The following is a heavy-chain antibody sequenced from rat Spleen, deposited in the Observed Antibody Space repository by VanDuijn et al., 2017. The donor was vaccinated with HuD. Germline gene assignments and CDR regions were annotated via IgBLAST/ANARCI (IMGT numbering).Heavy chain of an antibody. D-gene: IGHD1-4*01. CDR3: ATRQGY. J-gene: IGHJ2*01. CDR2: ISNAGGST. CDR1: GFSFNNYW. V-gene: IGHV5-31*01. Sequence: EVQLVESGGGLVQPGRSLKLSCVASGFSFNNYWMTWIRQAPGKGLDWVASISNAGGSTYYPDSVKGRFTISRDIAENTLYLQMNSVRSEDTATYYCATRQGYWGQGVMVTVSS.